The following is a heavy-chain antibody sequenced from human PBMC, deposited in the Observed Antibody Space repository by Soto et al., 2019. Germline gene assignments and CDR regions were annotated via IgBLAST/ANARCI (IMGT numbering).Heavy chain of an antibody. CDR1: GFTFSSYA. CDR3: AKVRYYDSSGYHHPVFDY. D-gene: IGHD3-22*01. V-gene: IGHV3-23*01. CDR2: ISSSGGST. Sequence: GGSLRLSCAASGFTFSSYAMSWVRQAPGKGLEWVSAISSSGGSTYYADSVKGRFTISRDNSKNTLYLQMNSLRAEDTAVYYCAKVRYYDSSGYHHPVFDYWGQGTLVTVSS. J-gene: IGHJ4*02.